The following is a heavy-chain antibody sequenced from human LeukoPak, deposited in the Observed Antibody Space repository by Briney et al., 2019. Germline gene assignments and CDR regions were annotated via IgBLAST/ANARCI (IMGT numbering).Heavy chain of an antibody. J-gene: IGHJ4*02. CDR2: ISWNSGSI. V-gene: IGHV3-9*03. Sequence: GGSLRLSCAASGFTFSSYSMNWVRQAPGKGLEWVSGISWNSGSIGYADSVKGRFTISRDNAKNSLYLQMNSLRAEDMALYYCAKFPVAGDAFDIWGQGTLVTVSS. CDR3: AKFPVAGDAFDI. CDR1: GFTFSSYS. D-gene: IGHD6-19*01.